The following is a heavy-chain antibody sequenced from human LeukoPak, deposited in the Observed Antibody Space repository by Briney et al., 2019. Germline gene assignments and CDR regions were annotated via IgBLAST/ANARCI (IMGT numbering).Heavy chain of an antibody. V-gene: IGHV4-39*02. CDR2: IYYNVAT. CDR3: ARVRDGYNRNWAY. D-gene: IGHD5-24*01. J-gene: IGHJ4*02. CDR1: GGYISSSIYY. Sequence: TSETLSLTCTVSGGYISSSIYYWGWFRQPPGKGLEWIGSIYYNVATYYNPSLKSRVTISVDTSKNHLSLKLSSVTAADTAVYYCARVRDGYNRNWAYWGQGTLVTVSS.